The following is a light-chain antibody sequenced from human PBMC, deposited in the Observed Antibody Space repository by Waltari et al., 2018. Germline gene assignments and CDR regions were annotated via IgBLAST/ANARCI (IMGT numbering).Light chain of an antibody. CDR2: EVT. V-gene: IGLV2-23*02. J-gene: IGLJ2*01. CDR3: CSYVGSGIVI. CDR1: SSDVGTYNL. Sequence: QSALTQPASVSGSPGQSLTIPCTGTSSDVGTYNLVSWYQQHPGKVPKVMIYEVTKRPSGVSNRFSGSKSGNTASLTISGLQAEDEADYYCCSYVGSGIVIFGGGTKLTVL.